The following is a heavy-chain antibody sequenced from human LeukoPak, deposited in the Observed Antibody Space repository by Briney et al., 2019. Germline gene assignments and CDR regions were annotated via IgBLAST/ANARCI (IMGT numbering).Heavy chain of an antibody. CDR2: INHSGGT. V-gene: IGHV4-34*01. J-gene: IGHJ3*02. Sequence: PSETLSLTCAVYGGSFSGYYWSWIRQAPGKGLEWIGEINHSGGTNYNPSLKSRVTISADTSKNKFSLKLSCVTAADTAVYYCARKRAFDIWGQGTMVTVSS. CDR1: GGSFSGYY. CDR3: ARKRAFDI.